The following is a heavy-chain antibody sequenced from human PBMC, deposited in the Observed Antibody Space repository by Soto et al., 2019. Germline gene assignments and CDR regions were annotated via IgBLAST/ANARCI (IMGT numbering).Heavy chain of an antibody. D-gene: IGHD2-2*02. J-gene: IGHJ6*02. CDR3: AVVDCSSTSCYKGYYYYGMDV. V-gene: IGHV1-69*01. CDR2: IIPIFGTA. Sequence: QVQLVQSGAEVKKPGSSVKVSCKASGGTFSSYAISWVRQAPGQGLEWMGGIIPIFGTANYAQKFQGRVTITADESTSTAYMELSSLRSEDTAVYYCAVVDCSSTSCYKGYYYYGMDVWGQGTTVTVSS. CDR1: GGTFSSYA.